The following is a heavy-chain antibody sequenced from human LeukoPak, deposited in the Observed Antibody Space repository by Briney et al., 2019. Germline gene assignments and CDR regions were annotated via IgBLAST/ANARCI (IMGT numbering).Heavy chain of an antibody. Sequence: SETLSLTCAVYGGSFSGYYWSWIRQPPGKGLEWIGEINHSGSTNYNPSLKSRVTISVDTSKNQFSLKLSSVTAADTAVYYCARGYSSSWYFYCYMDVWGKGTTVTVSS. D-gene: IGHD6-13*01. CDR1: GGSFSGYY. V-gene: IGHV4-34*01. J-gene: IGHJ6*03. CDR3: ARGYSSSWYFYCYMDV. CDR2: INHSGST.